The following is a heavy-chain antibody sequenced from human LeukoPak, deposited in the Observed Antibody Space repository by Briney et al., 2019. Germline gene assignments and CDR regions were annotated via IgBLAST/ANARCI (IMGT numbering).Heavy chain of an antibody. Sequence: GGSLRLSCAASGFTVEEYDMSWVRQPPGKGLEWVSGIDRDGGSPGSADSVQGRVTISRDNAKNSVYLQMNSVRDEDTAFYYCARFSSGWHRRYFDLWGRGTLVTVSS. CDR1: GFTVEEYD. CDR3: ARFSSGWHRRYFDL. V-gene: IGHV3-20*04. J-gene: IGHJ2*01. CDR2: IDRDGGSP. D-gene: IGHD6-19*01.